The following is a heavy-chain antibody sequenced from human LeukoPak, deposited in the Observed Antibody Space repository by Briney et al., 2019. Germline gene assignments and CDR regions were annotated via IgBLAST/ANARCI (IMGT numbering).Heavy chain of an antibody. D-gene: IGHD3-16*01. V-gene: IGHV4-38-2*02. CDR3: AREMIHRAPDVYFDY. Sequence: SEALSLTCSVSYSSFSSDYFWGWIRQPPGKGLEWVASISHSGRTYYNSSFESGVTISLGTSKNHFSLGLRSVTAADTPVYFCAREMIHRAPDVYFDYWGQGSLVTAS. CDR2: ISHSGRT. J-gene: IGHJ4*02. CDR1: YSSFSSDYF.